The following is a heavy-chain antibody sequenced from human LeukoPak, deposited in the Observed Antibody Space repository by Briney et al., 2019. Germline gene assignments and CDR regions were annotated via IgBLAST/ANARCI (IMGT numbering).Heavy chain of an antibody. D-gene: IGHD6-19*01. CDR3: AKVLVAGTVESFDY. V-gene: IGHV3-23*01. CDR1: GFTFSSYA. Sequence: TRGSLRLSCAASGFTFSSYAMSWVRQAPGKGLEWVSAISGSGGSTYYADSVKGRFTISRDNSKNTLYLQMNSLRAEDTAVYYCAKVLVAGTVESFDYWGQGTLVTVSS. J-gene: IGHJ4*02. CDR2: ISGSGGST.